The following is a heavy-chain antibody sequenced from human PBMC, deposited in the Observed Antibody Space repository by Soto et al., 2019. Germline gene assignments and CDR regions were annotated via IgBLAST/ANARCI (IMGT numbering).Heavy chain of an antibody. CDR2: MNPNSGNT. V-gene: IGHV1-8*01. CDR1: GYTFTSSD. J-gene: IGHJ5*02. CDR3: ARGASP. Sequence: QVQLVQSGAEVKKPGASVKVSCKASGYTFTSSDINWVRQATGQGLEWMGWMNPNSGNTGYAQKFQGRITLTRSTSINTAYLELSSLSSDDSAVYDCARGASPGGQGTLVTVSS.